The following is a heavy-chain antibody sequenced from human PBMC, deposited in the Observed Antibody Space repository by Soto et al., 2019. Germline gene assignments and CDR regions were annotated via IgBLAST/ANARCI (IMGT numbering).Heavy chain of an antibody. CDR3: AGQNWSYDLPADYYYMDV. J-gene: IGHJ6*03. Sequence: QVQLVQSGAEVKKPGSSVKVSCKASGGTFSSYTISWVRQAPGQGLEWMGRIIPILGIANDAQKFQGRGTITADKSTTTADKELRSRRTEETAVEYFAGQNWSYDLPADYYYMDVWGKGTTVTVSS. CDR2: IIPILGIA. CDR1: GGTFSSYT. D-gene: IGHD1-26*01. V-gene: IGHV1-69*02.